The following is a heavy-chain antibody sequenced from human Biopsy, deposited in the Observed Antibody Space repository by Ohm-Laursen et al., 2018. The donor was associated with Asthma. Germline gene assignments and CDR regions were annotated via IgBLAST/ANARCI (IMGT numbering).Heavy chain of an antibody. V-gene: IGHV1-46*01. D-gene: IGHD2/OR15-2a*01. CDR3: ARAFVESAAFDY. Sequence: SSVKVSCKASGYTFTSYYIHWVRQAPGQGLEWMGIINPSGGSTSYPQKFQGRVTMTRDTSTSTVYMELSSLSSEDTAVYYCARAFVESAAFDYWGQGTLVTVSS. J-gene: IGHJ4*02. CDR2: INPSGGST. CDR1: GYTFTSYY.